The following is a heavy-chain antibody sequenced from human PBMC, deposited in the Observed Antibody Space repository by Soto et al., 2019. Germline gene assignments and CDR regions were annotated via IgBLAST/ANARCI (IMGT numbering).Heavy chain of an antibody. J-gene: IGHJ4*02. V-gene: IGHV1-18*04. CDR3: ARDLGSAWYYYFDY. D-gene: IGHD6-19*01. CDR1: GYTFTSYG. CDR2: ISAYNGNT. Sequence: ASVKVSCKASGYTFTSYGISWVRQAPGQGLEWMGWISAYNGNTNYARKLQGRVTMTTDTSTSTAYMELRSLRSDDTAVYYCARDLGSAWYYYFDYWGQGTLVTVSS.